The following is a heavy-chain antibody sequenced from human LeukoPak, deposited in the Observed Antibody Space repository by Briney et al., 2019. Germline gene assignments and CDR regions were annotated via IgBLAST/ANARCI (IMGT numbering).Heavy chain of an antibody. V-gene: IGHV3-30-3*01. CDR3: ARDDHGARMDYFAY. CDR1: GFTFSSYA. Sequence: PGRSLRLSCAASGFTFSSYAMHWVRQAPAKGLEWVAVISYDGSKKYDADTVKGRFTISRDNSKNTLYLQMNSLRAEDTAVYYCARDDHGARMDYFAYWGQGTLVTVSS. D-gene: IGHD4-17*01. CDR2: ISYDGSKK. J-gene: IGHJ4*02.